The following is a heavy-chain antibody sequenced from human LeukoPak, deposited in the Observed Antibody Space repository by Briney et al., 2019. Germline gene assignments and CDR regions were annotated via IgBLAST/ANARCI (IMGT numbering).Heavy chain of an antibody. J-gene: IGHJ2*01. CDR3: ARLTMFRGVIYGTDWHSDL. Sequence: VSGXXISSGXXXXGXXXXXXXXGLXXIGXXXYSGSTNYHPSLRSRLTISLDTSKNQFSLKLSSVTAADTAVYYCARLTMFRGVIYGTDWHSDLWGRGTLVTVSS. D-gene: IGHD3-10*01. V-gene: IGHV4-61*05. CDR1: GXXISSGXXX. CDR2: XXYSGST.